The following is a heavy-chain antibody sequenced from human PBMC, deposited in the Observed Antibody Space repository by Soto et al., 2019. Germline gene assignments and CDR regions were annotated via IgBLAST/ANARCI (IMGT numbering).Heavy chain of an antibody. D-gene: IGHD3-16*01. Sequence: GGSLRLSCAASGFTFSSYSMNWVRQAPGKGLEWVSSISSSSSYIYYADSVKGRFTISGDNAKNSLYLQMNSLRAEDTAVYYCAKGSYVPSYYYGMDVWGQGTTVTVSS. CDR1: GFTFSSYS. J-gene: IGHJ6*02. CDR3: AKGSYVPSYYYGMDV. V-gene: IGHV3-21*01. CDR2: ISSSSSYI.